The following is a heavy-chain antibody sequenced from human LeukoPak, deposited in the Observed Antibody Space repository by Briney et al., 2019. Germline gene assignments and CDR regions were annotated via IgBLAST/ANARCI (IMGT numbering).Heavy chain of an antibody. J-gene: IGHJ4*02. CDR1: GGSISSYY. V-gene: IGHV4-59*12. CDR3: ARDYYDSSGYFHPFDY. CDR2: IYYSGST. Sequence: SETLSLTCTVSGGSISSYYWSWIRQPPGKGLEWIGSIYYSGSTYYNPSLKSRVTISVDTSKNQFSLKLSSVTAADTAVYYCARDYYDSSGYFHPFDYWGQGTLVTVSS. D-gene: IGHD3-22*01.